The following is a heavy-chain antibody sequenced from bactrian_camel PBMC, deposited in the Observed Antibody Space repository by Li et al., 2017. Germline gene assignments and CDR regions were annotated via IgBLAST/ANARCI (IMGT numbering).Heavy chain of an antibody. Sequence: HVQLVESGGGSVQAGGSLKLSCTASGLTYSRYCMGWFRQQAPGLPREGVAGIDRDGRAKYADFVEGRFTISQDNAKHTLYLQMNSLKPEDSAMYYCAADSLVPHFFEGKLRALDLGHWGQGTQVTVS. V-gene: IGHV3S55*01. CDR2: IDRDGRA. J-gene: IGHJ6*01. CDR3: AADSLVPHFFEGKLRALDLGH. CDR1: GLTYSRYC.